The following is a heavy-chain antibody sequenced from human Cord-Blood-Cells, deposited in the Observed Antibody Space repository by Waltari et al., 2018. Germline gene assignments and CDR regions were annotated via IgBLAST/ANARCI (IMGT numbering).Heavy chain of an antibody. CDR1: GFTFSSYG. J-gene: IGHJ3*02. D-gene: IGHD3-3*01. Sequence: QVQLVESGGGVVQPGGSLRLSCAASGFTFSSYGMHWVRRAPGKGLAWVAFIRYDGSNKYYADSGKGRFTISRDNSKNTLYLQMNSLRAEDTAVYYCAKERGRFSYAFDIWGQGTMVTVSS. CDR2: IRYDGSNK. V-gene: IGHV3-30*02. CDR3: AKERGRFSYAFDI.